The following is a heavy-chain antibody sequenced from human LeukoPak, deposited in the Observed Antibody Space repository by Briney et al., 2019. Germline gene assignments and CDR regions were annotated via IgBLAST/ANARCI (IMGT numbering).Heavy chain of an antibody. CDR2: MYYSGST. D-gene: IGHD4-23*01. Sequence: PSETLSLTCTVSGDSISSYCWSWIRQPPGKGLEWIVFMYYSGSTNYNPSLKSRVTISVDTSKNQFSLKLRSVTAADTAVYYCARRSISGNSWDYFDYWGQGTLVTVSS. J-gene: IGHJ4*02. CDR1: GDSISSYC. CDR3: ARRSISGNSWDYFDY. V-gene: IGHV4-59*08.